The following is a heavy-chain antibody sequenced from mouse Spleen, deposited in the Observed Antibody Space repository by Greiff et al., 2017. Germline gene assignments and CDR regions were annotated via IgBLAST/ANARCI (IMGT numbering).Heavy chain of an antibody. J-gene: IGHJ2*01. CDR1: GFTFSSYG. V-gene: IGHV5-6-3*01. CDR2: INSNGGST. CDR3: ARGDEGYYFDY. D-gene: IGHD3-3*01. Sequence: EVKLVESGGGLVKPGGSLKLSCAASGFTFSSYGMSWVRQTPDKRLELVATINSNGGSTYYPDSVKGRFTISRDNAKNTLYLQMSSLKSEDTAMYYCARGDEGYYFDYWGQGTTLTVSS.